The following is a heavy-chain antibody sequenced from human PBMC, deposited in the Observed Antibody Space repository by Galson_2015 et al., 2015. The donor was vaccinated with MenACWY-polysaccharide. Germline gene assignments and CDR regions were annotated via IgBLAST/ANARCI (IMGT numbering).Heavy chain of an antibody. J-gene: IGHJ6*02. Sequence: SLRLSCAASGFSFSSYWMTWVRQAPGQGLQWVANINKEGTETYYADSVKGRFTISRDNAKSSVYLQMNSLSAEDTAMYYCAKALAGVVQLWSGWAYALDVWGQGITVTVSS. CDR1: GFSFSSYW. CDR3: AKALAGVVQLWSGWAYALDV. V-gene: IGHV3-7*01. D-gene: IGHD3-3*01. CDR2: INKEGTET.